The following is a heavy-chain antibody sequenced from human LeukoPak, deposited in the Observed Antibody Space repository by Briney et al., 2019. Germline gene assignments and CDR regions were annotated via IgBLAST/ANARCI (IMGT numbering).Heavy chain of an antibody. J-gene: IGHJ4*02. Sequence: GGSLRLSCAASGFTFSSYAMSWVRQAPGKELEWVSTFSGTSTNSYADAVKGRVTISRDNSKNTPYLQMNSLRAEDTAVYYCAKLKQWQPQRYFFEYWGQGALVTVAS. CDR3: AKLKQWQPQRYFFEY. D-gene: IGHD6-19*01. V-gene: IGHV3-23*01. CDR2: FSGTSTN. CDR1: GFTFSSYA.